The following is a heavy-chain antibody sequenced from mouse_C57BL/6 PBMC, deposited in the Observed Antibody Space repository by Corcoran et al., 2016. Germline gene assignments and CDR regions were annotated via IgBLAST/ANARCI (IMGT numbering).Heavy chain of an antibody. J-gene: IGHJ1*03. CDR2: IYPGDGDT. V-gene: IGHV1-80*01. CDR3: ARRNYYGSSYWYFDV. CDR1: GYAFSSYW. D-gene: IGHD1-1*01. Sequence: QVQLQQSGAELVKPGASVKISCKASGYAFSSYWMNWVKQRPGKGLEWIGQIYPGDGDTNYNGKFKGKATLTADNSSSTAYMQLSRLTSEDSAVYFCARRNYYGSSYWYFDVWGTGTTVTVSS.